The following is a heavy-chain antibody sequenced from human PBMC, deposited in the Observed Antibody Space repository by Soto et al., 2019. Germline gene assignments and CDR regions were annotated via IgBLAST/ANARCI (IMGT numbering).Heavy chain of an antibody. CDR3: ARAGAAPYYYYGLDV. D-gene: IGHD3-10*01. Sequence: ASVKVSCKASGYTFTTYGISWVRQAPGQGLEWMGWIRAYNGDTNYAQKFQTRVTMTTDKSTDTAYMDLRSLTSDDTAIYYCARAGAAPYYYYGLDVWGQGTTVTVSS. V-gene: IGHV1-18*01. CDR1: GYTFTTYG. CDR2: IRAYNGDT. J-gene: IGHJ6*02.